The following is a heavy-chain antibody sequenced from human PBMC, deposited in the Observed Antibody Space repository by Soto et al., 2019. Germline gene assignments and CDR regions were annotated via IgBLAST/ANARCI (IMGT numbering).Heavy chain of an antibody. V-gene: IGHV1-18*01. CDR3: ARRHWLVGCYYFGMDV. J-gene: IGHJ6*02. CDR1: GYTFTSYG. D-gene: IGHD6-19*01. CDR2: TSAYNGNT. Sequence: QVQLVQSGAEVKKPGASVKVSCKASGYTFTSYGISWVRQAPGQGLEWMGWTSAYNGNTNYAQKLQGRVTMNTDTSTSTGYMELRSLRSDDTAVYYCARRHWLVGCYYFGMDVWGQGTTVTVSS.